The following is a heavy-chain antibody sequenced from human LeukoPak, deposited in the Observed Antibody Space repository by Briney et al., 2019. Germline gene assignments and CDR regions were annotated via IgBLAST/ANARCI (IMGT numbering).Heavy chain of an antibody. CDR3: AKDLHSSSSSDGMDV. Sequence: GGSLRLSCAASGFTFDDYAMHWVRQAPGKGLEWVSGISWNSGSIGYADSVKGRFTISRDNAKNSLYLQMNSLRAEDTALYYCAKDLHSSSSSDGMDVWGQGTTVTVSS. J-gene: IGHJ6*02. CDR1: GFTFDDYA. V-gene: IGHV3-9*01. D-gene: IGHD6-13*01. CDR2: ISWNSGSI.